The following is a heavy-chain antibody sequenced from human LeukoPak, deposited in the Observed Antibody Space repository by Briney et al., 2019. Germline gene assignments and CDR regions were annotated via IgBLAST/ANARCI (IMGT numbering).Heavy chain of an antibody. Sequence: GGSLRLSCAASGFTFSRDSMNWVRQAPGKGLEWVSYINGGGSPIYYADSVRGRFTISRDNAKNSLYLQMNSLRAEDTAVYYCARGIATGIDFFDPWGQGTLVTVSS. V-gene: IGHV3-48*01. CDR2: INGGGSPI. CDR1: GFTFSRDS. D-gene: IGHD6-13*01. CDR3: ARGIATGIDFFDP. J-gene: IGHJ5*02.